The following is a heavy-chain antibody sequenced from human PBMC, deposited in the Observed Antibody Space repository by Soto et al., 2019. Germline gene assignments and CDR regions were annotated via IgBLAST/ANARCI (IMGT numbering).Heavy chain of an antibody. V-gene: IGHV3-23*01. D-gene: IGHD2-21*01. CDR1: GCTCSNHG. CDR2: ISGSGGRT. CDR3: AKEMIASTLADFFDY. J-gene: IGHJ4*02. Sequence: PGGSLRLSWEAAGCTCSNHGMTWVRLAPGKGLEWVSTISGSGGRTFYADPVKGRFTISRDNSKNTLYLQMNSLRAEDTAVYYCAKEMIASTLADFFDYWGQGTLVTVSS.